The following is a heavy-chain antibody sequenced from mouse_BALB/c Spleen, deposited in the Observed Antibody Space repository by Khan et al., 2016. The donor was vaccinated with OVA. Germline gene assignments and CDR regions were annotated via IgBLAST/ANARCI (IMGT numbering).Heavy chain of an antibody. J-gene: IGHJ4*01. V-gene: IGHV2-3*01. CDR1: GFSLTSYG. CDR2: IWGDGST. CDR3: AKWYYVYTVDY. D-gene: IGHD1-1*01. Sequence: VQLVESGPGLVAPSQSLSITCTVSGFSLTSYGVHWVRQPPGKSLEWLGVIWGDGSTTYHSALISRLSIIKDNSKSQLFLKLNSLQTDDTASYDCAKWYYVYTVDYWGQGTSVTVSS.